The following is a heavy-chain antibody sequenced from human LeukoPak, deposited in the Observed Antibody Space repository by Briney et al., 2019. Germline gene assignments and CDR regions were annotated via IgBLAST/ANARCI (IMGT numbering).Heavy chain of an antibody. V-gene: IGHV3-33*06. D-gene: IGHD3-22*01. CDR3: AKGFRLYYYDSSGYYFDY. CDR1: GFTFSSYG. J-gene: IGHJ4*02. Sequence: GGSLRLSCAASGFTFSSYGMHWVRQAPGKGLEWVAVIWYDGSNKYYADSVKGRFTISRDNSKNTLYLQMNSLRAEDTAVYYCAKGFRLYYYDSSGYYFDYWGQGTLVAVSS. CDR2: IWYDGSNK.